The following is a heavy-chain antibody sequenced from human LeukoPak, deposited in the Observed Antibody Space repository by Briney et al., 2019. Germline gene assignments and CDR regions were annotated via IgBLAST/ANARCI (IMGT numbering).Heavy chain of an antibody. Sequence: ASVKVSCKASGYTFTGYYMYWVRQAPGQGLEWMGWINPNSGGTNYAQKFQGRVTMTRDTSISTAYMELSRLRSDDTAVYYCAREGSGRLLRRYYYYMDVWGKGTTVTVSS. CDR2: INPNSGGT. CDR1: GYTFTGYY. CDR3: AREGSGRLLRRYYYYMDV. J-gene: IGHJ6*03. V-gene: IGHV1-2*02. D-gene: IGHD6-25*01.